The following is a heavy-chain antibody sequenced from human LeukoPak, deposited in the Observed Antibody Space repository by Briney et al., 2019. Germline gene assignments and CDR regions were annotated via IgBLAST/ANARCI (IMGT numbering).Heavy chain of an antibody. V-gene: IGHV4-34*01. CDR3: ARLLVRDY. J-gene: IGHJ4*02. CDR1: GGSFSGYY. D-gene: IGHD6-13*01. CDR2: INHSGST. Sequence: NPSETLSLTCAVYGGSFSGYYWSWIRQPPGKGLEWIGEINHSGSTNYNPSLKSRVTISVDTSKNQFSLKLSSVTAADTAVYYCARLLVRDYWGQGTLVTVSS.